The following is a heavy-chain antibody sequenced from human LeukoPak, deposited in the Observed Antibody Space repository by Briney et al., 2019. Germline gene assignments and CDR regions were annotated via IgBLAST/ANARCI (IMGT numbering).Heavy chain of an antibody. J-gene: IGHJ4*02. D-gene: IGHD3-16*02. CDR1: GYTFTTYY. CDR3: ARGYRENYWGVDY. Sequence: ASVKVSCKAFGYTFTTYYIHWVRQAPGQGLEWMAIINPSGGSTNNAQKFQDRVTMTRDTSTSTVYVELSSLRSEDTAVYYCARGYRENYWGVDYWGQGTLVTVSS. V-gene: IGHV1-46*01. CDR2: INPSGGST.